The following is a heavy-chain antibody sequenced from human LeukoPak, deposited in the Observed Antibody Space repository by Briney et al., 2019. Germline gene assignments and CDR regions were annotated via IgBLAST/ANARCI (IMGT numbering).Heavy chain of an antibody. CDR3: ARAPYYDFWSGYRSEYMDV. CDR1: GGSISSYY. V-gene: IGHV4-59*01. Sequence: PSETLSLTCTVSGGSISSYYWSWIRQPPGKGLEWIGYIYYSGSTNYNPSLKSRVTISVDTSKNQFSLKLSSVTAADTAVYYCARAPYYDFWSGYRSEYMDVWGKGTTVTVSS. D-gene: IGHD3-3*01. CDR2: IYYSGST. J-gene: IGHJ6*03.